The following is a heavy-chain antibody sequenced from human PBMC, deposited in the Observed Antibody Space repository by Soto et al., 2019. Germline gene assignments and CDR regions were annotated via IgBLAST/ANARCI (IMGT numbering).Heavy chain of an antibody. J-gene: IGHJ4*02. V-gene: IGHV3-30*18. CDR1: GFTFSNYG. Sequence: GGSLRLSCAAFGFTFSNYGMHWVRQAPGKGLEWVALISYDGTNKYYADSVKGQFTTSRDNSKNTLYLQINSLTAEDTAVYYCAKAKACGGNSCYFWATGYWGQGTLVTVSS. D-gene: IGHD2-2*01. CDR3: AKAKACGGNSCYFWATGY. CDR2: ISYDGTNK.